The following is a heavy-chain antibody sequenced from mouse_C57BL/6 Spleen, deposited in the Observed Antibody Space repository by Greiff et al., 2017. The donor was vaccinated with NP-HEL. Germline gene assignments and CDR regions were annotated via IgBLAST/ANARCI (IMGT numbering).Heavy chain of an antibody. CDR3: ARGDDYYGSSGYFDV. J-gene: IGHJ1*03. CDR2: IYPGSGST. V-gene: IGHV1-55*01. Sequence: QVQLKQPGAELVKPGASVKMSCKASGYTFTSYWITWVKQRPGQGLEWIGDIYPGSGSTNYNEKFKSKATLTVDTSSSTAYMQLSSLTSEDSAVYDCARGDDYYGSSGYFDVWGTGTTVTVSS. D-gene: IGHD1-1*01. CDR1: GYTFTSYW.